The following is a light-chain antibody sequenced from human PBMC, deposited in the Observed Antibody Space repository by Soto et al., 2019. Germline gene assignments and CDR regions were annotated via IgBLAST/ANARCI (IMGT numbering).Light chain of an antibody. J-gene: IGKJ1*01. CDR1: QSVSSN. Sequence: EIVMTQSPATLSVSPGERATLSCRASQSVSSNLAWYQQKPGQAPRLLIYGASTRATGVPARFSGCGSGTEVTLTISSLQSEDFAVYYCQHYNNWPRTFGQGTKVEIK. CDR2: GAS. CDR3: QHYNNWPRT. V-gene: IGKV3-15*01.